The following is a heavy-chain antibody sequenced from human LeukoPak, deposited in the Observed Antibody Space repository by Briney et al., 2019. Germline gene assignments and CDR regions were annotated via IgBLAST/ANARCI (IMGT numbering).Heavy chain of an antibody. CDR2: INPNTGDT. CDR1: GYAFTGYY. Sequence: ASVKVSCKTSGYAFTGYYLHWVRQAPGQGLEWMGWINPNTGDTTYAQKFQGRVTMTRDTSISTAYMELASLTSDDTAVYYCARGGDLPRAQEDAFDIWGQGTMVTVSS. CDR3: ARGGDLPRAQEDAFDI. V-gene: IGHV1-2*02. D-gene: IGHD3-16*01. J-gene: IGHJ3*02.